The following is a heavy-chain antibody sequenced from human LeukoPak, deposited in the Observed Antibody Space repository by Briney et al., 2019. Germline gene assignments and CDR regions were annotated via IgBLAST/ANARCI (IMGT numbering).Heavy chain of an antibody. CDR2: YIYYSASPYYSGSA. D-gene: IGHD1-26*01. CDR3: ARVMGATRDMDV. V-gene: IGHV4-39*07. Sequence: SETLSLTCTVSGASISSGGYYWGWIRQHPGKGLEWIGYIYYSASPYYSGSANYNPSLKSRLTISVDTSKNQFSLKVRSVAAADTAVYYCARVMGATRDMDVWGQGTSVTVSS. J-gene: IGHJ6*02. CDR1: GASISSGGYY.